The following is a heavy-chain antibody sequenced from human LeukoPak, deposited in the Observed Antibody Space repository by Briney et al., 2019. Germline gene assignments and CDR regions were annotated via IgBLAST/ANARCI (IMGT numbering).Heavy chain of an antibody. CDR2: IYDSGST. J-gene: IGHJ5*02. D-gene: IGHD2-15*01. V-gene: IGHV4-39*01. CDR1: GVSIRSSYYY. CDR3: ARGWWFDP. Sequence: SETLSLTCTVSGVSIRSSYYYWGWIRQPPGKGLEWIGSIYDSGSTYYNPSLKSRVTISVDTSKNQFSLKLSSVTAADTAVYYCARGWWFDPWGQGTLVTVSS.